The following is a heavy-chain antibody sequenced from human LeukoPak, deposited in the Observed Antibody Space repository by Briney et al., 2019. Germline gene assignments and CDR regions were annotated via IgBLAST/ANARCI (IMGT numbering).Heavy chain of an antibody. D-gene: IGHD4-11*01. CDR3: ARGSGRLQYYYYYYMDV. J-gene: IGHJ6*03. Sequence: PSETLSLTCAVYGGSFSGYYWSWIRQPPGKGLEWIGEINHSGSTNYNPSLKSRVTISVDTSKNQFSLKLSSVTAADTAAYYCARGSGRLQYYYYYYMDVWGKGTTVTVSS. CDR1: GGSFSGYY. CDR2: INHSGST. V-gene: IGHV4-34*01.